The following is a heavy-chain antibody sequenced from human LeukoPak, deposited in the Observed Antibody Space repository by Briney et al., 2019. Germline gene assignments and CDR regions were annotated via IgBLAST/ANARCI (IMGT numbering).Heavy chain of an antibody. CDR1: GFTLSSYW. Sequence: GGSLRLSCAASGFTLSSYWMSWVRQAPGKGLEWVANIKQDGSEKYYVDSVKGRFTISRDNAKNSLYLQMNSLRAEDTAVYYCARWYSSGWFDPWGQGTLVTVSS. D-gene: IGHD6-19*01. J-gene: IGHJ5*02. CDR3: ARWYSSGWFDP. CDR2: IKQDGSEK. V-gene: IGHV3-7*01.